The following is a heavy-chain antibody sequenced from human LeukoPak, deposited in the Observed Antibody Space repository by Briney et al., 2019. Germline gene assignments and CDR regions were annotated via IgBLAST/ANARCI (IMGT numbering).Heavy chain of an antibody. Sequence: GGSLRLSCTGSGFTFSNYWMHWVRQAPGKGLVWVSGINSDGSSTNYADSVKGRFTISRDNAKNTLYLQMDSMIDEDTAIYYCGLSMVRALSPDYWGQGTLVTVSS. CDR3: GLSMVRALSPDY. CDR1: GFTFSNYW. D-gene: IGHD3-10*01. CDR2: INSDGSST. V-gene: IGHV3-74*01. J-gene: IGHJ4*02.